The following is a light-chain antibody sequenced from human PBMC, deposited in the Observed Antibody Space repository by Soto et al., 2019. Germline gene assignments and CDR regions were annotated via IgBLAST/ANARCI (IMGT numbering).Light chain of an antibody. Sequence: EIVLTQSPGTLSLSPGERATLSCRASQSISSSYLAWYQQKPGQAPRLLVYGASSRATGIPDRFSGSGSGTDFTLTISSLEPEDFAVYYCQWYGSSPRTFGQGTKLEIK. V-gene: IGKV3-20*01. CDR3: QWYGSSPRT. J-gene: IGKJ2*01. CDR1: QSISSSY. CDR2: GAS.